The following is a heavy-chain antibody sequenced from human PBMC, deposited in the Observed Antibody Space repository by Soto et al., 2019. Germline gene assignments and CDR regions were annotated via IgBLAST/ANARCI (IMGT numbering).Heavy chain of an antibody. Sequence: QVQLVQSGAEVKKPGASVKVSCKASGYTFTTHGISWVRQVPGQGLEWMGWVRGDNGHTNYAQSLQGRVTMNTDTSTNTAYMELRSLRSDGTAVYFRSRDLGYCRSGTCYREWFDPWGQGTLVTVSS. J-gene: IGHJ5*02. CDR3: SRDLGYCRSGTCYREWFDP. CDR2: VRGDNGHT. CDR1: GYTFTTHG. D-gene: IGHD2-15*01. V-gene: IGHV1-18*01.